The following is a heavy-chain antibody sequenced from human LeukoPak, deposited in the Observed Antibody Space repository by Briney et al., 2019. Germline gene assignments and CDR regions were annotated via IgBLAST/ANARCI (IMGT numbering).Heavy chain of an antibody. CDR2: IYPHDSDT. J-gene: IGHJ3*02. CDR1: GYRFTTYW. V-gene: IGHV5-51*01. D-gene: IGHD6-13*01. Sequence: GESLKISCKVSGYRFTTYWIAWVRQMPGKGLEWMGVIYPHDSDTRYSPSFQGQVTISADKSISTAYLQWSSLKASDTAMYYCARPVYSSSWADAFDIWGQGTMVTVSS. CDR3: ARPVYSSSWADAFDI.